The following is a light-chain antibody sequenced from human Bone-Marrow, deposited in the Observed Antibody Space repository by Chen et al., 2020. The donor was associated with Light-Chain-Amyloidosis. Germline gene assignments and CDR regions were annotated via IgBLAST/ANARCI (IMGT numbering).Light chain of an antibody. J-gene: IGKJ3*01. CDR1: QSLVHSNGNTY. CDR3: MQGTHWPPFT. Sequence: EVVMTQSPLSLPVTLGQPASISCRSSQSLVHSNGNTYLNWFQQRPGQSPRRLIYQVSNRDSGVPDRFSGSGSGTDFTLKISKVEAEDVGVYYCMQGTHWPPFTFGPGTKVDIK. CDR2: QVS. V-gene: IGKV2-30*02.